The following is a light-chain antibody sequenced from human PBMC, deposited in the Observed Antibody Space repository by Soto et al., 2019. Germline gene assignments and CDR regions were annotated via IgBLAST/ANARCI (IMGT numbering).Light chain of an antibody. Sequence: EIVLTQSPGTLSLSLGERATLSCRASQSVSSSYLGWYQQKPRQAPRLLIYGGSSRASGIPDRFSGSGSGTDFTLTNSRLEPEYFAVYYCQQYDSLRRTFGQGTKVEIK. V-gene: IGKV3-20*01. CDR2: GGS. J-gene: IGKJ2*01. CDR3: QQYDSLRRT. CDR1: QSVSSSY.